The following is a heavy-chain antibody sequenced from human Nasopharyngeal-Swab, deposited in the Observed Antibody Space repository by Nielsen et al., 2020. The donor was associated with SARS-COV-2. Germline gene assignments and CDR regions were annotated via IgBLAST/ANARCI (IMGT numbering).Heavy chain of an antibody. D-gene: IGHD1-26*01. V-gene: IGHV1-24*01. CDR1: GYTLTELS. CDR3: AASGSYAFDY. Sequence: ASVKVSCKVSGYTLTELSMRWARQAPGKGLEWMGGFDPEDGETIYAQKFQGRVTMTEDTSTDTAYMELSSLRSEDTAVYYCAASGSYAFDYWGQGTLVTVSS. J-gene: IGHJ4*02. CDR2: FDPEDGET.